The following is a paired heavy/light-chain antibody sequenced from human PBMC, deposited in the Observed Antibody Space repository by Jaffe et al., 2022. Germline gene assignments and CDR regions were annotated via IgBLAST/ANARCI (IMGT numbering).Heavy chain of an antibody. D-gene: IGHD2-21*02. V-gene: IGHV3-30*02. Sequence: QVQLVESGGTVVQPGGSLRLSCVASGFDFSHFAMHWVRQAPGKGLNWVAFIRFDSSETYYADSVKGRITISRDNSKNTLYLQMHSLRVEDSGVYYCAKVGLREYCAGDCYPDYWGQGTLVSVSS. CDR2: IRFDSSET. J-gene: IGHJ4*02. CDR3: AKVGLREYCAGDCYPDY. CDR1: GFDFSHFA.
Light chain of an antibody. Sequence: QSALTQPPSASGSPGQSVTISCTGTSNDVGGHDSVSWYQQLPGKAPKLLIYDVNKRPAGVPDRFSGSKSGNTASLTVSGLQADDDGDYYCSSYRASGDLHVFGTGTKVTVL. J-gene: IGLJ1*01. CDR1: SNDVGGHDS. V-gene: IGLV2-8*01. CDR3: SSYRASGDLHV. CDR2: DVN.